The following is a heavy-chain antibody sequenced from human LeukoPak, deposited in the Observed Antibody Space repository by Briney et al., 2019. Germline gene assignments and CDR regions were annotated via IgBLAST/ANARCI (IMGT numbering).Heavy chain of an antibody. CDR3: ARDLGLYWYFDL. J-gene: IGHJ2*01. CDR2: IYSGGST. CDR1: AFIVTYNY. Sequence: PGGSLRLSCAASAFIVTYNYMSWVRQAPGKGLEWVSVIYSGGSTYYADSVRGRFTISRDNSKNTLYLQMNSLRAEDTAVYYCARDLGLYWYFDLWGRGTLVTVSS. V-gene: IGHV3-66*01. D-gene: IGHD1-26*01.